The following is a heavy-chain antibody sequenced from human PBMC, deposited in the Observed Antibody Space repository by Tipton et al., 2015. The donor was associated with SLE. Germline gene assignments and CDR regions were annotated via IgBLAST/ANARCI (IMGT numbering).Heavy chain of an antibody. CDR1: GDSITPITRTNW. V-gene: IGHV4-4*02. D-gene: IGHD4-11*01. Sequence: TLSLTCTVSGDSITPITRTNWWTWVRQPPGKGLEWIGEIYHSGTTNYNPSLKSRITISLDKSNNHFSLRLSSLTAADTAVYYCARGPDYSNYYFYRMDVWGQGTTVTVSS. CDR2: IYHSGTT. CDR3: ARGPDYSNYYFYRMDV. J-gene: IGHJ6*02.